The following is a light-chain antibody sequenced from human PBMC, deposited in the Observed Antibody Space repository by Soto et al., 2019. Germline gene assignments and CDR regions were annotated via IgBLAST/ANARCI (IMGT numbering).Light chain of an antibody. CDR2: KAS. Sequence: DIQMTQSPSTLSGSVGDRVTITCRASQTISSWLAWYQQKPGKAPKLLIYKASTLKSGVPSRFSGSGSGTEFTLTISSLQPDDFATSYSQHHNSYSEAFGQGTKVDIK. J-gene: IGKJ1*01. CDR3: QHHNSYSEA. V-gene: IGKV1-5*03. CDR1: QTISSW.